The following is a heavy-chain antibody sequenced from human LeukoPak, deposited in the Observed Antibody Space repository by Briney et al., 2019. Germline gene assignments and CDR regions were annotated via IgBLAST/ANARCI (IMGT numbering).Heavy chain of an antibody. CDR3: ASNPYDRQVNGYYFDY. J-gene: IGHJ4*02. D-gene: IGHD3-9*01. V-gene: IGHV1-69*04. CDR1: GGTFSSYA. Sequence: SVKVSCKASGGTFSSYAISWVRQAPGQGLEWMGRIIPILGIANYAQKFQGRVTITADKSTSTAYMELSSLRSEDTAVYYCASNPYDRQVNGYYFDYWGQGTLVTVSS. CDR2: IIPILGIA.